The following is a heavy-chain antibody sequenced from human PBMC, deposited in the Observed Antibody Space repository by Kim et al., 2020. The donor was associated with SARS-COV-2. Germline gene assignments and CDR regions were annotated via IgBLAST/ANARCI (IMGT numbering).Heavy chain of an antibody. D-gene: IGHD5-12*01. J-gene: IGHJ4*02. CDR3: ASSGYDYYFDY. CDR2: T. Sequence: TKHTPSLKSRVTISVDTSKNQFSLKLSSVTAADTAVYYCASSGYDYYFDYWGQGTLVTVSS. V-gene: IGHV4-4*09.